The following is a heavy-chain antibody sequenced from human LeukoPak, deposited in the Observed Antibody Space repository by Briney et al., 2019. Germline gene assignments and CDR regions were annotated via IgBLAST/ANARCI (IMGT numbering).Heavy chain of an antibody. CDR1: CRSIRSNYYY. J-gene: IGHJ4*02. CDR3: ASYSSGLRAFDY. Sequence: SETLPHPCTLWCRSIRSNYYYELCIRDPPGKSLEWIGSISYSGSTYYSPSLKSRVTISVDTSKNQFSLKLSSVTAADTAVYYCASYSSGLRAFDYWGQGTLVTVSS. D-gene: IGHD6-19*01. CDR2: ISYSGST. V-gene: IGHV4-39*01.